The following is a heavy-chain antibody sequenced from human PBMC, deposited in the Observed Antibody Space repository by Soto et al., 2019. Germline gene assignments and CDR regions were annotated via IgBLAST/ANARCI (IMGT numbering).Heavy chain of an antibody. V-gene: IGHV4-30-2*01. Sequence: LSLTCAVSGGSISSGGYSWSWIRQPPGKGLEWIGYIYHSGSTYYNPSLKSRVTISVDRSNNQFSLKLSSVTAADTAVYYCARLSGSWQSWFDPWGRGTLVTVS. J-gene: IGHJ5*02. CDR2: IYHSGST. CDR3: ARLSGSWQSWFDP. CDR1: GGSISSGGYS. D-gene: IGHD6-13*01.